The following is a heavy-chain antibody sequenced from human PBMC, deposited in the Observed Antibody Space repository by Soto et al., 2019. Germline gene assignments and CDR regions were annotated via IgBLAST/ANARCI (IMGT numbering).Heavy chain of an antibody. Sequence: SETLSLTCTVSGGSISSSSYYWGWIRQPPGKGLEWIGSIYYSGSTYYNPSLKSRVTISVDTSKNQFSLRLTSVTAEDTSVYYCARHEGNGNVWPLDYWGQGILVTVSS. CDR1: GGSISSSSYY. V-gene: IGHV4-39*01. D-gene: IGHD2-8*01. J-gene: IGHJ4*02. CDR2: IYYSGST. CDR3: ARHEGNGNVWPLDY.